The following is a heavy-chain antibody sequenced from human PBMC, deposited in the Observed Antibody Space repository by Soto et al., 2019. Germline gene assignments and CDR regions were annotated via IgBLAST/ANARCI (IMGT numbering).Heavy chain of an antibody. CDR2: TYYRSRWYN. CDR1: GDSVSGNSAA. Sequence: SQTLSLTCAISGDSVSGNSAAWNWIRQSPSRGLEWLGRTYYRSRWYNDYAVSVKSRITVTPDTSKNQFSLHLNSVTPEDTAVYCCAREFPCYVSSDRYHDYWGQGALVTVSS. D-gene: IGHD2-21*02. V-gene: IGHV6-1*01. J-gene: IGHJ4*02. CDR3: AREFPCYVSSDRYHDY.